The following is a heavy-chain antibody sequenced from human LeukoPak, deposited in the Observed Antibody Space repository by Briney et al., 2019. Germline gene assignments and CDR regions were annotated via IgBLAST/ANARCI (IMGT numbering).Heavy chain of an antibody. Sequence: GEPLKISCKGSGYSFTSYWISWVRQMPGKGLEWMGRIDPSDSYTNYSPSFQGHVTISADKSISTAYLQWSSLKASDTAMYYCARHAVVGLVVAATVGWGQGTMVTVSS. CDR1: GYSFTSYW. V-gene: IGHV5-10-1*01. CDR3: ARHAVVGLVVAATVG. J-gene: IGHJ3*01. D-gene: IGHD2-15*01. CDR2: IDPSDSYT.